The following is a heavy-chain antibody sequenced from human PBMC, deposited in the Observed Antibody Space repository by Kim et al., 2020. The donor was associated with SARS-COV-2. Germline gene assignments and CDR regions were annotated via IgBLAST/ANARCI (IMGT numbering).Heavy chain of an antibody. J-gene: IGHJ4*02. CDR1: GYTLTELS. D-gene: IGHD3-22*01. CDR3: ATDYARDYYDSRGFDY. Sequence: ASVKVSCKVSGYTLTELSMHWVRQAPGKGLEWMGGFDPEDGETIYAQKFQGRVTTTEDTSTDTAYMELSSLRSEDTAVYYCATDYARDYYDSRGFDYWGQGTLVTVSS. CDR2: FDPEDGET. V-gene: IGHV1-24*01.